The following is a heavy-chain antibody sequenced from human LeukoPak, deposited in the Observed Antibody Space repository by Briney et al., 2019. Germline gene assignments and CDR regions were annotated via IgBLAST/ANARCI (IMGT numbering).Heavy chain of an antibody. CDR1: GGSISSYY. Sequence: PSETLSLTCTVSGGSISSYYWSWIRQPPGKGLEWIGYIYYSGSTNYNPSLKSRVTISVDTSKNQFSLKLSSVTAADTAVYYCARDRVGIWFGEFDYWGQGTLVTVSS. J-gene: IGHJ4*02. V-gene: IGHV4-59*01. D-gene: IGHD3-10*01. CDR2: IYYSGST. CDR3: ARDRVGIWFGEFDY.